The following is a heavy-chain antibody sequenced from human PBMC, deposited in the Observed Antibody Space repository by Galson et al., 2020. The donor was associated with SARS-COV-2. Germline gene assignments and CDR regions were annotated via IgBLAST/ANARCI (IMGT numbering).Heavy chain of an antibody. V-gene: IGHV4-34*01. Sequence: SETLSLTCAVYGGSFSGYSWTWIRQPPGKGLEWIGEINIGGNTNYSPSLRSRVTVSIDTSKNQFSLKLSSVTAADTAVYYCARHDYCSSTSCYGLPNFDYWGQGTLVTVSS. CDR1: GGSFSGYS. D-gene: IGHD2-2*01. CDR3: ARHDYCSSTSCYGLPNFDY. J-gene: IGHJ4*02. CDR2: INIGGNT.